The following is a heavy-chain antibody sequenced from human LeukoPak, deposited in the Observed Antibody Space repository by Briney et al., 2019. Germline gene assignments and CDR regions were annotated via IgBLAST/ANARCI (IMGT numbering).Heavy chain of an antibody. Sequence: GGSLRLSCAGSGLTFSNYGRHWVRQVPGKGLEWVAVISYDGSDPYYIDSVNGRFTISRDNSQNTVYLQRNSLRPEDTAVYTCAKDGDYHGTTGFSWSDYSGQGNLATASS. CDR1: GLTFSNYG. D-gene: IGHD3-9*01. CDR2: ISYDGSDP. V-gene: IGHV3-30*18. J-gene: IGHJ4*02. CDR3: AKDGDYHGTTGFSWSDY.